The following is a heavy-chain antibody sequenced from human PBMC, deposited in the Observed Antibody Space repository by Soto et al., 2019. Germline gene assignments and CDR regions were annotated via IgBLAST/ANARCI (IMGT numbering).Heavy chain of an antibody. J-gene: IGHJ4*02. V-gene: IGHV1-3*01. CDR2: INPGNGNT. CDR1: GYTFSNFA. D-gene: IGHD6-13*01. CDR3: ARDSHNAAFDY. Sequence: ASVKVSCKASGYTFSNFAMHWVRQAPGQRLEWMGWINPGNGNTKYSQTFQGRVTITRDTSASTAYMELSSLRSEDTAVYYCARDSHNAAFDYWGQGTLVTVSS.